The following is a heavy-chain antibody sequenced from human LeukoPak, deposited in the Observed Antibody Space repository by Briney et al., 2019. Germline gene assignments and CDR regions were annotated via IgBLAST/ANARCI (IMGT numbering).Heavy chain of an antibody. CDR1: GGSISSGFYS. Sequence: SQTLSLTCPVSGGSISSGFYSWSWIRQPPGKRLEWIGYIYYTGSTYYNPSLKSRVTMSVDTSKNQFSLKLSSVTAADTAVYYCARLDDRAARIGVGHSSSWSSRRGFDYWGQGTLVTVSS. V-gene: IGHV4-30-4*07. CDR3: ARLDDRAARIGVGHSSSWSSRRGFDY. J-gene: IGHJ4*02. CDR2: IYYTGST. D-gene: IGHD6-13*01.